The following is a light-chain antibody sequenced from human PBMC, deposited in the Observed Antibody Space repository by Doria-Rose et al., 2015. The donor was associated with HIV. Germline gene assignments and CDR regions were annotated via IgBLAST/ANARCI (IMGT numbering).Light chain of an antibody. CDR1: QRVKSSY. Sequence: TQSPGTLSLSPGERATLSCRASQRVKSSYLAWYQQKPGQAPRLLIYDASTRATGIPDRFSGSGSGTDFTLAISRLEPEDVAVYYGQQYGTSRGTFDQGTRLEIK. J-gene: IGKJ5*01. V-gene: IGKV3-20*01. CDR2: DAS. CDR3: QQYGTSRGT.